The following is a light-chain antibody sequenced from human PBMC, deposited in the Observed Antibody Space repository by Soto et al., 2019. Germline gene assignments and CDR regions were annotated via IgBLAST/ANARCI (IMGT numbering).Light chain of an antibody. CDR2: EVS. V-gene: IGLV2-14*01. CDR1: SSDVGGSAY. CDR3: SSITGSSTPVV. Sequence: QSALTQPASVSGSPGQSITISCTGTSSDVGGSAYVSWYQQFPGNVPRLLIYEVSHRPSGVSSRFSGSKSGNVASLTISGLQTEDEADYYCSSITGSSTPVVFGGGTKLTVL. J-gene: IGLJ2*01.